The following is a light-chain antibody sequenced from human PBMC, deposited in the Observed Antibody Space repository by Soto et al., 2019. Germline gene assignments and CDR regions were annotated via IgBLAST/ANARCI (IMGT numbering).Light chain of an antibody. CDR1: QSISSW. V-gene: IGKV1-5*01. J-gene: IGKJ1*01. Sequence: DIQMTQSPSTLSASVGDRVTITCRASQSISSWLAWYQQKPGKAPKVLISDASSLESGVPSRFSGSGSATEFTLTISSLQPDDFATYYCQQYSTYPWTFGQGTKVDIK. CDR3: QQYSTYPWT. CDR2: DAS.